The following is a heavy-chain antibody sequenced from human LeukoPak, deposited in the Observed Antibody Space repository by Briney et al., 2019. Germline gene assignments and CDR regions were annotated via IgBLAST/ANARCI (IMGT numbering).Heavy chain of an antibody. D-gene: IGHD5-24*01. CDR1: GGSISSYY. CDR3: AIRDGYNHAFDI. J-gene: IGHJ3*02. Sequence: SETLSLACTVSGGSISSYYWSWIRQPPGKGLEWIGYIYYSGSTNYNPSLKSRVTISVDTSKNQFSLKLSSVTAADTAVYYCAIRDGYNHAFDIWGQGTMVTVSS. V-gene: IGHV4-59*01. CDR2: IYYSGST.